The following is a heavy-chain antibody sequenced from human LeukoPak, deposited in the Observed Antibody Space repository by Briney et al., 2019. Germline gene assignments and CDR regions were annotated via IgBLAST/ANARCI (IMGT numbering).Heavy chain of an antibody. CDR1: GYSFTSYW. Sequence: GESLNISCKGSGYSFTSYWIDWVRQMAGKGLEWMGIIYLGDADTRYSPSFQGQVTISADKSISTAYLQWSSLKASDTAMYYCARSLKHIAADYYFDYWGQGTLVTVSS. CDR3: ARSLKHIAADYYFDY. V-gene: IGHV5-51*01. J-gene: IGHJ4*02. D-gene: IGHD6-13*01. CDR2: IYLGDADT.